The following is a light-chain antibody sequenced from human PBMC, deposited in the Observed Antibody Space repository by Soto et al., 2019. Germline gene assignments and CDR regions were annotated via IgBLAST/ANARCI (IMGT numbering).Light chain of an antibody. CDR3: QQYHTFSIA. V-gene: IGKV1-5*01. CDR1: QSISTW. CDR2: DSS. J-gene: IGKJ5*01. Sequence: DIQITQSPSTLSASFGDSVTVTCRASQSISTWLAWYQQKPGRAPKLLIYDSSSLESGVPSRFSGSGSGTDFTLTISGLQPDDFATYYCQQYHTFSIAFGQGTRLEIK.